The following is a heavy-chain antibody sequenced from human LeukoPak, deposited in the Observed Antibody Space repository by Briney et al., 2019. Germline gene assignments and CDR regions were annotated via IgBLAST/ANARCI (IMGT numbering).Heavy chain of an antibody. CDR2: IYTSGST. Sequence: SETLSLTCTVSGGSISSYYWSWIRQPAGKGLEWIGRIYTSGSTNYNPSLKSRVTMSVDTSKNQFSLKLSSVTAADTAVYYCARDFWSGYLGPGDYYYMDVWGKGTTVTVSS. CDR3: ARDFWSGYLGPGDYYYMDV. J-gene: IGHJ6*03. CDR1: GGSISSYY. V-gene: IGHV4-4*07. D-gene: IGHD3-3*01.